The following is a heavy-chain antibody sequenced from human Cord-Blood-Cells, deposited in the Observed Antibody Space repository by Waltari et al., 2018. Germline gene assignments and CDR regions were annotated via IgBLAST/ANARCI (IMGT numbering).Heavy chain of an antibody. J-gene: IGHJ6*04. CDR1: GGFFSGYY. CDR3: AGYGASMDV. D-gene: IGHD3-10*01. V-gene: IGHV4-34*01. CDR2: ISHSGST. Sequence: QVQLQQWGAGLLKPLETLSLTCAVYGGFFSGYYWSWIRQPPGKGLEWFGEISHSGSTNHTPSLKSRVTRSVDTSKNQFALKRGFGTAADTAVYYCAGYGASMDVWGKGTTGTVSS.